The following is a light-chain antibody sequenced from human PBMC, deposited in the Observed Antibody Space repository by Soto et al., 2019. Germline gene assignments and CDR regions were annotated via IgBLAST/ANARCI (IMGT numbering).Light chain of an antibody. CDR3: CSFAGL. V-gene: IGLV1-40*01. Sequence: QPVLTQPPSVSGAPGQGVTISCTGSTSNIGSGYDVHWYQQVPGLAPKLLIYANINRPSGVPDRFSGSKSGTSASLAITGLQAEDEADYYCCSFAGLFGGGTKLTVL. J-gene: IGLJ2*01. CDR2: ANI. CDR1: TSNIGSGYD.